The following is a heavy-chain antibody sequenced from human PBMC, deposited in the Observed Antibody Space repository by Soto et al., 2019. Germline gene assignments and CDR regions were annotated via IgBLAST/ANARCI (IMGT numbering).Heavy chain of an antibody. CDR1: RFTFSTFA. V-gene: IGHV3-23*01. CDR2: ISGSGGVT. J-gene: IGHJ6*02. CDR3: AKRGITIFGVVTNYYSGVDV. Sequence: EAQLLESGGGLVQPGGSLRLSCDASRFTFSTFAMSWVRQAPGQGLEWVSVISGSGGVTYYADSVKGRFTISRDNSKNTRFLQMNSLRVEDTAVYYCAKRGITIFGVVTNYYSGVDVWGQGTTVTVSS. D-gene: IGHD3-3*01.